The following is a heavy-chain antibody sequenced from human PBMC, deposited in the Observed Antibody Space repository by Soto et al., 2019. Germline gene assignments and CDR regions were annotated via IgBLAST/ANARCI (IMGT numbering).Heavy chain of an antibody. CDR1: GGSISSYY. D-gene: IGHD3-10*01. J-gene: IGHJ3*02. Sequence: SETLSLTCTVSGGSISSYYWSWIRQPPGKGLEWIGYIYYSGSTNYNPSLKSRVTISVDTSKNQFSLKLSSVTAEDTAVYYCAGYYGSGSYLSSLGAFDIWGQGTVVTVSS. V-gene: IGHV4-59*01. CDR2: IYYSGST. CDR3: AGYYGSGSYLSSLGAFDI.